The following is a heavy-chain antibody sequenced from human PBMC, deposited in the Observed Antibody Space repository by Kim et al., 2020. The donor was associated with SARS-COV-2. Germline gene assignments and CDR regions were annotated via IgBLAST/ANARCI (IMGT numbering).Heavy chain of an antibody. Sequence: SETLSLTCTVSGGSVSSSNYYWGWIRQPPGKGLEWIGSIFYSGTTYYNPSLKSRVTVSLDTSKNQFSLRLSSVTAADTAVYYCARHGSYTSFLRLLDYWGQGSLVTVSS. V-gene: IGHV4-39*01. CDR1: GGSVSSSNYY. CDR3: ARHGSYTSFLRLLDY. D-gene: IGHD1-20*01. CDR2: IFYSGTT. J-gene: IGHJ4*02.